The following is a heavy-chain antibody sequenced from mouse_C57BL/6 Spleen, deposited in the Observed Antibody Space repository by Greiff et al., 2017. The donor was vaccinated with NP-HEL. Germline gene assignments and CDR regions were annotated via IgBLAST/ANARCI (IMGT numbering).Heavy chain of an antibody. Sequence: VMLVESGPGLVQPSQSLSITCTVSGFSLTSYGVHWVRQSPGKGLEWLGVIWSGGSTDYNAAFISRLSISKDNSKSQVFFKMNSLQADDTAIYYCARIGSLREDYAMDYWGQGTSVTVSS. CDR3: ARIGSLREDYAMDY. J-gene: IGHJ4*01. CDR1: GFSLTSYG. V-gene: IGHV2-2*01. CDR2: IWSGGST. D-gene: IGHD2-12*01.